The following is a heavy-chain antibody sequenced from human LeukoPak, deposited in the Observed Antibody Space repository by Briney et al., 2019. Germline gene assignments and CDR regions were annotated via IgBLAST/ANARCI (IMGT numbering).Heavy chain of an antibody. Sequence: GGSLRLSCAASGFSFSRHWMSWVRQAPGKELEWVANIQIDGSKKYYVDSVKGRFIVSRDNTMNSLYLQMNSLRAEDTAMYYCAREFPDSTATGPAFDFWGQGTMVTVSS. J-gene: IGHJ3*01. CDR3: AREFPDSTATGPAFDF. CDR1: GFSFSRHW. D-gene: IGHD6-13*01. V-gene: IGHV3-7*01. CDR2: IQIDGSKK.